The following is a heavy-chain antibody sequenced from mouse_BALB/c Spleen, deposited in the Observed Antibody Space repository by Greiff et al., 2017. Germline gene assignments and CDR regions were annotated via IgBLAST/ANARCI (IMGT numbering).Heavy chain of an antibody. CDR1: GFTFSSFG. D-gene: IGHD1-2*01. J-gene: IGHJ3*01. Sequence: EVKLMESGGGLVQPGGSRKLSCAASGFTFSSFGMHWVRQAPEKGLEWVAYISSGSSTIYYADTVKGRFTISRDNPKNTLFLQMTSLRSEDTAMYYCAREDYGGFADWGQGTLVTVSA. CDR3: AREDYGGFAD. V-gene: IGHV5-17*02. CDR2: ISSGSSTI.